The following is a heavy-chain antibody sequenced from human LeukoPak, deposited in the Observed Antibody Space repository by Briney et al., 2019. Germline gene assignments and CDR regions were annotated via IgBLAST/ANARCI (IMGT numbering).Heavy chain of an antibody. Sequence: SVKVSCKASGGTFSSYAISWVRQAPGQGLEWMGRIIPILGIANYAQKFQGRVTITADKSTSTAYMELSSLRSEDTAVYYCARDPPLGGNSFYNWLDPWGQGTLVTVSS. D-gene: IGHD4-23*01. V-gene: IGHV1-69*04. CDR3: ARDPPLGGNSFYNWLDP. CDR2: IIPILGIA. J-gene: IGHJ5*02. CDR1: GGTFSSYA.